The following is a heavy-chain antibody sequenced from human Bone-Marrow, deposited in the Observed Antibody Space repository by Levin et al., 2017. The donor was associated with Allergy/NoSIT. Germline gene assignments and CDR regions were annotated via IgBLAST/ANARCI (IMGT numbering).Heavy chain of an antibody. CDR2: IRNKGYGGTT. J-gene: IGHJ6*02. CDR3: ARTRLLTFFGVLNHYVMDV. D-gene: IGHD3-3*01. CDR1: GYTFDDYA. V-gene: IGHV3-49*04. Sequence: QTGGSLRLSCTTSGYTFDDYAMSWVRQAPGKGLEWIGFIRNKGYGGTTEYAASVKGRFTISRDDSKGIAHLQMNSLKTEDTAVYFCARTRLLTFFGVLNHYVMDVWGQGTTVTVYS.